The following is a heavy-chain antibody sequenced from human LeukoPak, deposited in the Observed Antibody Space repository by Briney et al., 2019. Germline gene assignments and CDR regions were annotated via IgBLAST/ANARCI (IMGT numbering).Heavy chain of an antibody. Sequence: PGGSLRLSCAASGFTFSSYEMNWVRQAPGKGLEWVSYISSSGTTIYYADSVKGRFTISRDNAKNSLYLQMNSLRAEDTAVYSCARQRWPFYLYMDVWGKGTTVTISS. CDR1: GFTFSSYE. J-gene: IGHJ6*03. D-gene: IGHD2-15*01. CDR3: ARQRWPFYLYMDV. V-gene: IGHV3-48*03. CDR2: ISSSGTTI.